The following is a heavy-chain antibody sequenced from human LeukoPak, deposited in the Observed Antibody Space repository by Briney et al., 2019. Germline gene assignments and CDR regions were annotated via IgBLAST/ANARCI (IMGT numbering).Heavy chain of an antibody. Sequence: SETLSLTCTVSGGSISSCYWSWIRQPPGKGLEWIGYIYYSGSTNYNPSLKSRVTISVDTSKNQFSLKLSSVTAADTAVYYCARLRITMVRGVISGSSSWFDPWGQGTLVTVSS. J-gene: IGHJ5*02. CDR2: IYYSGST. CDR3: ARLRITMVRGVISGSSSWFDP. V-gene: IGHV4-59*08. CDR1: GGSISSCY. D-gene: IGHD3-10*01.